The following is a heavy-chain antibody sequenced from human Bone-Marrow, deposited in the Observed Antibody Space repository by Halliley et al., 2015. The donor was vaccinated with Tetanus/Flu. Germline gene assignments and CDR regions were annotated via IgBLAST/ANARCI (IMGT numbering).Heavy chain of an antibody. J-gene: IGHJ3*02. CDR2: IHYSGST. CDR3: ARVMDRVYAFDI. V-gene: IGHV4-59*01. Sequence: TLSLTCTVSGGFINNYYWTWTRQPPGKGLEWIGYIHYSGSTNYNPSLESRVTFSVDTSKNQFSLRLTSVTAADTAVYFCARVMDRVYAFDIWGQGTMVTVSS. CDR1: GGFINNYY.